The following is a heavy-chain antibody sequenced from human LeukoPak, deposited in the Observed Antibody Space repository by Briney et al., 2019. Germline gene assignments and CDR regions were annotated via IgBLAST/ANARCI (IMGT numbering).Heavy chain of an antibody. CDR3: AKDAPYYDFWSGYYTWGMDV. CDR2: ISSSGSTI. CDR1: GFTFSDYY. J-gene: IGHJ6*02. D-gene: IGHD3-3*01. V-gene: IGHV3-11*01. Sequence: PGGSLRLSCAASGFTFSDYYMSWIRQAPGKGLEWVSYISSSGSTIYYADSVKGRFTISRDNSKNSLYLQMNSLRTEDTALYYCAKDAPYYDFWSGYYTWGMDVWGQGTTVTVSS.